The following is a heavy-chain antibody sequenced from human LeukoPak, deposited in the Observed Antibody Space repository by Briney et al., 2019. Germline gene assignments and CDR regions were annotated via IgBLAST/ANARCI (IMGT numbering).Heavy chain of an antibody. J-gene: IGHJ4*02. Sequence: SGGSLRLSCAASVITFSSYGMYWVRQAPGKGLEWVAVILYDGSNKCYVDSVKGRFTISRDNSKNTLYLQMNSLRAEDTAVYYCARVSVYGAFDYWGQGTLVTVSS. CDR3: ARVSVYGAFDY. CDR2: ILYDGSNK. CDR1: VITFSSYG. D-gene: IGHD4-17*01. V-gene: IGHV3-30*03.